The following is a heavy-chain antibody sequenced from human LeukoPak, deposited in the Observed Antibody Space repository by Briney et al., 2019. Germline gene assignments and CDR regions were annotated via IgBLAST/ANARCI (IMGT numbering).Heavy chain of an antibody. D-gene: IGHD3-22*01. CDR3: ARNYYDSSGYYSGLDY. CDR2: IIPIFGTA. Sequence: SVKVSCKASGGTFSSYAISWVRQAPGQGLEWMGRIIPIFGTANYAQKFQGRVTITTDESTSTAYMELSSLRSEDTAVYYCARNYYDSSGYYSGLDYWGQGTLVTVSS. J-gene: IGHJ4*02. V-gene: IGHV1-69*05. CDR1: GGTFSSYA.